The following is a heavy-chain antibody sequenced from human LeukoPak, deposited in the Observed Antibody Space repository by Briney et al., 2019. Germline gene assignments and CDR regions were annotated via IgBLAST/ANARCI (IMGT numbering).Heavy chain of an antibody. V-gene: IGHV3-33*08. CDR1: GFMFSNYW. D-gene: IGHD6-13*01. CDR2: ILVGGSDT. CDR3: VRDGDSSSWNFDY. J-gene: IGHJ4*02. Sequence: GGSLRLSCAASGFMFSNYWMSWIRQAPGKGLEWVAFILVGGSDTYYTDSVKGRFIISRDNSKNTVFLQMNSLRAEDTAIYYCVRDGDSSSWNFDYWGQGTLVTVSS.